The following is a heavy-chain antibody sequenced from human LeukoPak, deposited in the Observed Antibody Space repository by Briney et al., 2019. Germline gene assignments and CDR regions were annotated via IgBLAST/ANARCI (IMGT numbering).Heavy chain of an antibody. CDR2: ISYDGSNK. D-gene: IGHD3-22*01. V-gene: IGHV3-30*03. Sequence: GGSLRLSCAASGFTFSSYGMHWVRQAPGKGLEWVAVISYDGSNKYYADSVKGRFTISRDNSKNTPYLQMNSLRAEDTAVYYCARDRAYYYDSSGYYGYYYYGMDVWGQGTTVTVSS. J-gene: IGHJ6*02. CDR1: GFTFSSYG. CDR3: ARDRAYYYDSSGYYGYYYYGMDV.